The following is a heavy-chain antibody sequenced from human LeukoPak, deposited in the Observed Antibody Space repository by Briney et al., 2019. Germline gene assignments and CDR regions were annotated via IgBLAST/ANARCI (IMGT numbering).Heavy chain of an antibody. V-gene: IGHV4-59*01. Sequence: PSETLSLTCTVSGGSISPYYWNWIRQSPGKGLEWIGYTYYSGSTNYNPSLKSRVTISLDMSKNQFSLKLSSVTAADTAIYYCARDVNCSGNSCYDSWGQGTLVTVSS. D-gene: IGHD2-15*01. CDR3: ARDVNCSGNSCYDS. CDR2: TYYSGST. CDR1: GGSISPYY. J-gene: IGHJ4*02.